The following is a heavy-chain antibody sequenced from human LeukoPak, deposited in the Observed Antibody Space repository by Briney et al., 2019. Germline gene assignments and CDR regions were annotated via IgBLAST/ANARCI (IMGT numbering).Heavy chain of an antibody. Sequence: GGSLRLSCAASGFTFSSYWMGWVRQAPGKGLEWVANIKQDGSEKYYVDSVKGRFTISRDNAKNSLYLQMNSLRAEDTAVYYCAKCPSLLWFGESPTTFDYWGQGTLVTVSS. CDR3: AKCPSLLWFGESPTTFDY. J-gene: IGHJ4*02. CDR2: IKQDGSEK. V-gene: IGHV3-7*03. CDR1: GFTFSSYW. D-gene: IGHD3-10*01.